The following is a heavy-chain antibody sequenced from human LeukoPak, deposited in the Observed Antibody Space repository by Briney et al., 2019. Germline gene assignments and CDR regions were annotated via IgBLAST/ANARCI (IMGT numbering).Heavy chain of an antibody. CDR1: GFTFNNYG. CDR2: ISYDGNSR. J-gene: IGHJ3*02. V-gene: IGHV3-30*03. D-gene: IGHD2-15*01. Sequence: GKSLRLSCVASGFTFNNYGMHWVRQAPGKGLEWVAVISYDGNSRKSLDSVKGRFTISRDNSENSLYLQMNSLRAEDTAVYYCARDLGWLPHDAFDIWGQGTMVTVSS. CDR3: ARDLGWLPHDAFDI.